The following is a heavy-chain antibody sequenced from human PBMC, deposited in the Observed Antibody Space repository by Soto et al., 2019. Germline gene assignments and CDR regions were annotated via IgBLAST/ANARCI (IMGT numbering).Heavy chain of an antibody. V-gene: IGHV3-15*07. CDR3: TTGLVTALPLPEY. Sequence: EVQLVESGGDVVKPGGSLRLSCAASGFTFSNGWMNWVRQAPGKGLEWVGRIKSKDDDGTIDYAAPVKGRFTISRDDSKNTLFLEMTSLRIEDTGMYYCTTGLVTALPLPEYWGQGTLVTVSS. CDR1: GFTFSNGW. J-gene: IGHJ4*02. D-gene: IGHD2-21*02. CDR2: IKSKDDDGTI.